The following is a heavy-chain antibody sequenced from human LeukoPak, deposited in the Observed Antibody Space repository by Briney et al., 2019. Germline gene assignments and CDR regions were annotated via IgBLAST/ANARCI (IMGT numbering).Heavy chain of an antibody. V-gene: IGHV4-4*02. CDR2: VYHSGST. Sequence: SGTLSLTCAVSGGSISSSNWWSWVRQPPGKGLEWIGEVYHSGSTNYNPSLKGRVTISVDKSKNQFSLKLSSVAAADTAVYYCARLWFGYYYYGMDVWGQGTTVTVSS. J-gene: IGHJ6*02. D-gene: IGHD3-10*01. CDR1: GGSISSSNW. CDR3: ARLWFGYYYYGMDV.